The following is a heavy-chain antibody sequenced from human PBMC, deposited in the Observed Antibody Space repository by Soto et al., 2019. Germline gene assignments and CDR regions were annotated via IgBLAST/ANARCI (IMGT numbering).Heavy chain of an antibody. Sequence: GGSLRLSCAASGFTFSDYYMSWIRQAPGKGLEWVSYISSSSSYTNYADSVKGRFTISRDNAKNSLYLQMNSLRAEDTAVYYCAREINYDFWGGSNCIDPWGQGILVSVSS. D-gene: IGHD3-3*01. V-gene: IGHV3-11*06. J-gene: IGHJ5*02. CDR2: ISSSSSYT. CDR1: GFTFSDYY. CDR3: AREINYDFWGGSNCIDP.